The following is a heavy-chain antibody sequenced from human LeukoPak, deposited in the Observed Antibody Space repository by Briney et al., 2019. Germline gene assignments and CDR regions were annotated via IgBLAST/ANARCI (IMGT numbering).Heavy chain of an antibody. V-gene: IGHV4-39*01. J-gene: IGHJ4*02. Sequence: PSETLSLTCTVSGGSISSSSYYWGWIRQPPGKGLEWIGSIYYSGSTYYNPSLKSRVTISVDTTKYQFSLKLSSVTAADAAVYYCARRNLDGGSYYFDYWGQGTLVTVSS. D-gene: IGHD1-26*01. CDR3: ARRNLDGGSYYFDY. CDR2: IYYSGST. CDR1: GGSISSSSYY.